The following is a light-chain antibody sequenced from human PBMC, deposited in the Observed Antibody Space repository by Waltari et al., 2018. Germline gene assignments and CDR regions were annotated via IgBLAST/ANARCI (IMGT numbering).Light chain of an antibody. CDR2: KAS. V-gene: IGKV1-5*03. CDR1: QSINNQ. CDR3: QQYQSYWT. Sequence: DIQMTQSSSTLSASLGDRVTITCRASQSINNQLAWYQPKPGKGPKLLMYKASSLESGVPSRFSGSGSGTEFTLTISSLQPDDFATYYCQQYQSYWTFGQGTKVEIK. J-gene: IGKJ1*01.